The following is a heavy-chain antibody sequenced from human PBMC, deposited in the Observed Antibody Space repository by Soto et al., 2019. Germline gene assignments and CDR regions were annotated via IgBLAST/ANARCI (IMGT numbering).Heavy chain of an antibody. CDR3: ARDFRLYSSSSPYVDY. Sequence: QVQLVQSGAEVKKPGASVKVSCKASGYTFTSYAMHWVRQAPGQRLEWMGGINAGNGNKKYSQKFQGRVTITRDTYASTAYMELSSLRSEYTAVYYCARDFRLYSSSSPYVDYWGQGTLVTVSS. D-gene: IGHD6-6*01. CDR1: GYTFTSYA. V-gene: IGHV1-3*01. CDR2: INAGNGNK. J-gene: IGHJ4*02.